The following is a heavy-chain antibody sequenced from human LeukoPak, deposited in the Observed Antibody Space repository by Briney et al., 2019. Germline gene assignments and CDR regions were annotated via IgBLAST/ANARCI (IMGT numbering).Heavy chain of an antibody. CDR2: IYYTGST. V-gene: IGHV4-59*01. CDR3: ASAPRRTFET. Sequence: PSETLSLTCIVSGGPISSYYWSWIRQPPGKGLEWIGYIYYTGSTNYNPSLKSRVTISVDTSKNQLSLKLTSLTAADTAVYYCASAPRRTFETWRPGTMVTVSS. J-gene: IGHJ3*02. CDR1: GGPISSYY.